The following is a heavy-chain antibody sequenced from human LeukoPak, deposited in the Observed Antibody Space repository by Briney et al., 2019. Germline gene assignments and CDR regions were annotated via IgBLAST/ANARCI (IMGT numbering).Heavy chain of an antibody. J-gene: IGHJ4*02. V-gene: IGHV1-69*13. CDR2: IIPIFGTA. CDR3: ARGSSSWIDYFDY. CDR1: GGTFSSYA. D-gene: IGHD6-13*01. Sequence: ASVKVSCKASGGTFSSYAISWVRQAPGHGLEWMGGIIPIFGTANYAQKFQGRVTITADESTSTAYMELSSLRSEDTAVYYCARGSSSWIDYFDYWGQGTLVTVSS.